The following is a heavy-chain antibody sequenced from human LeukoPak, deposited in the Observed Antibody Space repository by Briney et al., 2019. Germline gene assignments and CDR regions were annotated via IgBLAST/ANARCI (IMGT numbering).Heavy chain of an antibody. CDR1: GFIFSRYW. J-gene: IGHJ3*02. V-gene: IGHV3-7*01. Sequence: GGSLRLSCATSGFIFSRYWMSWVRQAPGKGLEWVANINQDESERNYVDSVKGRFTISRDNAKNSLDLQMNSLRAEDTAVYYCARDACSTSCYSDAFDIWGQGTMVTVSS. CDR2: INQDESER. CDR3: ARDACSTSCYSDAFDI. D-gene: IGHD2-2*01.